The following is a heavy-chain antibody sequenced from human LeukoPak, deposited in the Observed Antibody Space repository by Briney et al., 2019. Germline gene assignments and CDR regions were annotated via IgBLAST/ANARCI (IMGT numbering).Heavy chain of an antibody. CDR1: GFTFSTYA. D-gene: IGHD3-10*01. Sequence: EGTLRLSCAASGFTFSTYAMTWVRQAPGKGLEWVSTISGSGDNTYYADSVKGRFTISRDNSKNTLYLQMNSLRAEDTAVYYCAKGHITMVRGVIITAYYYYYMDVWGKGTTVTISS. CDR2: ISGSGDNT. V-gene: IGHV3-23*01. J-gene: IGHJ6*03. CDR3: AKGHITMVRGVIITAYYYYYMDV.